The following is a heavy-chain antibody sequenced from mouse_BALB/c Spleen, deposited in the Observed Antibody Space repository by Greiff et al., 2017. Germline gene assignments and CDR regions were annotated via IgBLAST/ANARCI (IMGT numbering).Heavy chain of an antibody. CDR2: ISSGGSYT. CDR3: ARVYDGYYDV. Sequence: EVKLVESGGDLVKPGGSLKLSCAASGFTFSSYGMSWVRQTPDKRLEWVATISSGGSYTYYPDSVKGRFTISRDNAKNTLYLQMSSLKSEDTAMYYCARVYDGYYDVWGAGTTVTVSS. J-gene: IGHJ1*01. CDR1: GFTFSSYG. V-gene: IGHV5-6*02. D-gene: IGHD2-3*01.